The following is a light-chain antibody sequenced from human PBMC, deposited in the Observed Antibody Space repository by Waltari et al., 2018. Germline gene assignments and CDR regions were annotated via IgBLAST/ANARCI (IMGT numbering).Light chain of an antibody. J-gene: IGLJ3*02. CDR2: GNT. CDR3: QSYDSSLTGSWV. CDR1: CSNIGAGLD. V-gene: IGLV1-40*01. Sequence: QSVLTQPPSVPGAPGQRVTISCTGSCSNIGAGLDVHGYQQLPGTAPKLLVYGNTSRPSGVPDRFSASKSGPSASLAITGLQAEDEADYYCQSYDSSLTGSWVFGGGTKLTVL.